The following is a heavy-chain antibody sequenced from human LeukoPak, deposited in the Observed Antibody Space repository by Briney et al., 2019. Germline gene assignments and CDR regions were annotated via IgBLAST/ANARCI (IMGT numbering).Heavy chain of an antibody. CDR3: ARVSYSRSFDY. D-gene: IGHD4-11*01. J-gene: IGHJ4*02. V-gene: IGHV4-59*01. CDR1: NDSLSSYY. CDR2: IYYSGTT. Sequence: SETLSLTCIVFNDSLSSYYWSWLRQPPGKGLEWIGYIYYSGTTNYNPSLKSRVTISIDTSKKQFSLKLNSVTAADTAVYYCARVSYSRSFDYWGQGTLVTGSS.